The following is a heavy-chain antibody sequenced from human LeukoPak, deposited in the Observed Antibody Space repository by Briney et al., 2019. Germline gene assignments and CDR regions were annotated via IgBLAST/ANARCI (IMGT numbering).Heavy chain of an antibody. CDR2: IKQDGSEK. Sequence: PGGSLRLSCAASGFTFSSYAMSWVRQAPGKGLEWVANIKQDGSEKYYVDSVKGRFTISRDNAKNSLYLQMNSLRAEDTAVYYCASRVGYDFWSGYYGWFDPWGQGTLVTVSS. V-gene: IGHV3-7*01. D-gene: IGHD3-3*01. CDR3: ASRVGYDFWSGYYGWFDP. J-gene: IGHJ5*02. CDR1: GFTFSSYA.